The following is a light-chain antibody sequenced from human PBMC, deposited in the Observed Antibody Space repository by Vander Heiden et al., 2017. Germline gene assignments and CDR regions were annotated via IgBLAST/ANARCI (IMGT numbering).Light chain of an antibody. CDR1: QSLLHSNGYNY. Sequence: DIVMTQSPLSLPVTPGEPASISCRSSQSLLHSNGYNYLDWYLQKPGQSPQHLIYLGSNRPAGLPDRFSGSGSGTDFTLKISRVEAEDVGVYYCRQGLQTPITFGQGTKLXIK. V-gene: IGKV2-28*01. CDR3: RQGLQTPIT. CDR2: LGS. J-gene: IGKJ2*01.